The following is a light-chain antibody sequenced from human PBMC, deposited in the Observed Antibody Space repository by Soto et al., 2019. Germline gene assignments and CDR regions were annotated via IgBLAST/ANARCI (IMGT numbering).Light chain of an antibody. CDR2: AAS. J-gene: IGKJ1*01. CDR1: QSISSY. V-gene: IGKV1-6*01. Sequence: IQMTQSPSSVSASVGDTVTITCRASQSISSYLNWYQQKPGKAPKLLIYAASSLQSGVPSRFSGSGSGTDFTLTISSLQPEDFATYYCLQDYNSWTFGQGTKVDI. CDR3: LQDYNSWT.